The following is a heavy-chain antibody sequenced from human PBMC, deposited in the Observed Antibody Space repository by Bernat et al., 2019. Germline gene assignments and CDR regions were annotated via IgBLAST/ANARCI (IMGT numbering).Heavy chain of an antibody. CDR1: GFTLSNHY. Sequence: EVQLVESGGGLVHPGGSLRLSCAASGFTLSNHYMDWVRQAPGKGLEWVGRIKNKANSYNTEYAASVRGRFSMSTDDSKNSLNLKMNGLKTEDTAVYYCTRLERGGKSDYWGQGTLVTVSS. CDR2: IKNKANSYNT. D-gene: IGHD3-16*01. V-gene: IGHV3-72*01. J-gene: IGHJ4*02. CDR3: TRLERGGKSDY.